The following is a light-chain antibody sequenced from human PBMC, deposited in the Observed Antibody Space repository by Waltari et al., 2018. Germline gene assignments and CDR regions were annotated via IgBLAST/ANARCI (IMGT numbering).Light chain of an antibody. Sequence: QSALTHPPSASVPPGQSVPISSTSARSDVGATDYVPWYQPHPAKAPKLLISAGVKRPSGVPDRFAGSRTGNTASLTVSGLQDEDEAEYYCSSYAGSNSLVFGGGTKLTVL. CDR2: AGV. CDR1: RSDVGATDY. V-gene: IGLV2-8*01. J-gene: IGLJ2*01. CDR3: SSYAGSNSLV.